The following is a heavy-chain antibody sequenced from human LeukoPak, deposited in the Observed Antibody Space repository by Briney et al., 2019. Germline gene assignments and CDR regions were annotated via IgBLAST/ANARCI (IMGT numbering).Heavy chain of an antibody. D-gene: IGHD2-8*01. CDR2: IYYSGST. CDR3: ARVGYCTNGVCSQRLFDY. Sequence: PSETLSLTCTVSGGSISSSSYYWGWIRRPPGKGLEWIGSIYYSGSTYYNPSRKSRVTISVDTSKNQFSLKLSSVTAADTAVYYCARVGYCTNGVCSQRLFDYWGQGTLVTVSS. J-gene: IGHJ4*02. CDR1: GGSISSSSYY. V-gene: IGHV4-39*01.